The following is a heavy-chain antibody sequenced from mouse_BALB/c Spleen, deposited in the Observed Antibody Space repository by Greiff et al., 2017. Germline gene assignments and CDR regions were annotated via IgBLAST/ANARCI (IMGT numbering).Heavy chain of an antibody. D-gene: IGHD1-1*01. CDR1: GYSFTSYW. V-gene: IGHV14-4*02. J-gene: IGHJ2*01. CDR3: NAVTTRVATDFDY. CDR2: IDPENGDT. Sequence: VQLQQSGPQLVRPGASVKISCKASGYSFTSYWMHWVKQRPEQGLEWIGWIDPENGDTEYAPKFQGKATMTADTSSNTAYLQLSSLTSEDTAVYYCNAVTTRVATDFDYWGQGTTLTVSA.